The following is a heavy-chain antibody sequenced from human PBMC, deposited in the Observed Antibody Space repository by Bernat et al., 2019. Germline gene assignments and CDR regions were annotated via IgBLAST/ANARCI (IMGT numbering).Heavy chain of an antibody. CDR2: IIPIFGTA. D-gene: IGHD3-22*01. V-gene: IGHV1-69*14. Sequence: QVQLVQSGAEVKKPGSSVTVSCKASGGTFSSYAISWVRQAPGQGLEWMGGIIPIFGTANYAQKFQGRVTITADKSTSTAYMELSSLDSEDTAVYYCARHGYNDSSGYSDYWGQGTLVTVSS. J-gene: IGHJ4*02. CDR1: GGTFSSYA. CDR3: ARHGYNDSSGYSDY.